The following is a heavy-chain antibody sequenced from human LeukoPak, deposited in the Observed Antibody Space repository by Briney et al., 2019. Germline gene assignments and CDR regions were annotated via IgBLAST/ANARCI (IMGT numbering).Heavy chain of an antibody. Sequence: SETLSLTCTVSGGSISSSSYYWGWIRQPPGKGLEWIGSIYYSGSTYYNPSLKSRVTISVDTSKNQFSLKLSSVTAADTAVYYCARGENRIAAAGTGYAFDIWGQGTMVTVSS. CDR1: GGSISSSSYY. V-gene: IGHV4-39*07. CDR3: ARGENRIAAAGTGYAFDI. J-gene: IGHJ3*02. CDR2: IYYSGST. D-gene: IGHD6-13*01.